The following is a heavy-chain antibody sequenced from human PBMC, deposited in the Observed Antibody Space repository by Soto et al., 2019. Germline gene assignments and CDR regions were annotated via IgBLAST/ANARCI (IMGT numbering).Heavy chain of an antibody. V-gene: IGHV1-18*01. D-gene: IGHD1-1*01. CDR3: ARGRYGDY. J-gene: IGHJ4*02. CDR1: GYGFTTYG. CDR2: ISAHNGNT. Sequence: QIHLVQSGAEVKKPGASVKVSCKGSGYGFTTYGITWVRQAPGQGLEWMAWISAHNGNTNYAQKLQGRVTVTRDTSPRTAYMDLRSLRSDVTVVYYCARGRYGDYGGQGALVTVSS.